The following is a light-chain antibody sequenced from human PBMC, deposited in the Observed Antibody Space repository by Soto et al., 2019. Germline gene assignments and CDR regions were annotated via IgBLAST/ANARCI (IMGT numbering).Light chain of an antibody. V-gene: IGKV1-39*01. CDR1: QSISRY. CDR3: QQRSNWLSIT. J-gene: IGKJ5*01. CDR2: AAS. Sequence: DIQMTQPPSSLSASVGDRVTITCRASQSISRYLNWYQQKPGKAPKLLIYAASGLQSGVPSRFSGSGSGTDYSLTISSLQPEDFAVYYCQQRSNWLSITFGQGTRLEIK.